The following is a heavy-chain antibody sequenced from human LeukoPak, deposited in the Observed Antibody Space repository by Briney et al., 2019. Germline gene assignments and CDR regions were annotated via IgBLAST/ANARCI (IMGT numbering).Heavy chain of an antibody. J-gene: IGHJ4*02. CDR3: ARANSSGWYELFDY. CDR2: INHSGST. Sequence: TSETLSLTCAVYGGSFSGYYWGWIRQPPGKGLEWIGEINHSGSTNYNPSLKSRVTISVDTSKNQFSLKLSSVTAADTAVYYCARANSSGWYELFDYWGQGTLVTVSS. V-gene: IGHV4-34*01. D-gene: IGHD6-19*01. CDR1: GGSFSGYY.